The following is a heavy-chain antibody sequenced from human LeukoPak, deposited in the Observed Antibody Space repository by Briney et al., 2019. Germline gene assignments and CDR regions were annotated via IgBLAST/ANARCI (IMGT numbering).Heavy chain of an antibody. CDR1: GFTFSSYG. J-gene: IGHJ6*04. D-gene: IGHD3-10*01. V-gene: IGHV3-30*18. Sequence: GGSLRRSCAASGFTFSSYGMHWVRQAPGKGLEWVAVISYDGSNKYYADSVKGRFTISRDNSKNTLYLQMNSLRAEDTAVYYCAKDLGVTTVRDASYGMDVWGKGTTVTVSS. CDR3: AKDLGVTTVRDASYGMDV. CDR2: ISYDGSNK.